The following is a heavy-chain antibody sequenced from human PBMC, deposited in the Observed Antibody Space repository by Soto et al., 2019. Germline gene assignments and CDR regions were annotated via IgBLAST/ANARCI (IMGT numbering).Heavy chain of an antibody. CDR3: AKSYYGSGSPWKGMDV. Sequence: GGSLRLSCAASGFTFISYAMSWVRQAPGKGLEWVSAISGSGGSTYYADSVKGRFTISRDNSKNTLYLQMNSLRAEDTAVYYCAKSYYGSGSPWKGMDVWGQGTTVTVSS. V-gene: IGHV3-23*01. J-gene: IGHJ6*02. CDR2: ISGSGGST. D-gene: IGHD3-10*01. CDR1: GFTFISYA.